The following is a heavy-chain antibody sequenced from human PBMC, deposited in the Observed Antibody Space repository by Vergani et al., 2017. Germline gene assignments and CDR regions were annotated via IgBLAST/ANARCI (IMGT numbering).Heavy chain of an antibody. CDR1: GYSISSGYY. CDR2: IYHSGST. Sequence: QVQLQESGPGLVKPSETLSLTCAVSGYSISSGYYWGWIRQPPGKGLEWIGSIYHSGSTYYNPSLKSRVTISVDTSKNQFSLKLSSLTAADTAVYYCARQGIYDILTGCFDYWGQGTLVTVSS. D-gene: IGHD3-9*01. V-gene: IGHV4-38-2*01. CDR3: ARQGIYDILTGCFDY. J-gene: IGHJ4*02.